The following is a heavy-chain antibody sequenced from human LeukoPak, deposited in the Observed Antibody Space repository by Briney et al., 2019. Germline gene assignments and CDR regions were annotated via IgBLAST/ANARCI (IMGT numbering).Heavy chain of an antibody. CDR3: ARGGRKLYYYYGMDV. CDR1: GGSFSGYY. J-gene: IGHJ6*02. CDR2: INHSGST. Sequence: SETLSLTCAVYGGSFSGYYWSWIRQPPGKGLEWIGEINHSGSTNYNPSLKSRVTISVDTSKNQFSLKLSSVTAADTAVYYCARGGRKLYYYYGMDVWGQGTTVTVSS. V-gene: IGHV4-34*01.